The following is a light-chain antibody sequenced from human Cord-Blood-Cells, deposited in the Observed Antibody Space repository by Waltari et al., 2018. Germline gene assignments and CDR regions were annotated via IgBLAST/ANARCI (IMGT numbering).Light chain of an antibody. Sequence: DIQMTQSPSSLSASVGDRVTITCRASQSISSYLNWYQQKPGKAPKPLIYAASSLQSGVPSRFSGSGSGTDFTLTINSLQPEDFATYYCQQSYSTPITFGQGTRLEIK. CDR2: AAS. CDR1: QSISSY. CDR3: QQSYSTPIT. J-gene: IGKJ5*01. V-gene: IGKV1-39*01.